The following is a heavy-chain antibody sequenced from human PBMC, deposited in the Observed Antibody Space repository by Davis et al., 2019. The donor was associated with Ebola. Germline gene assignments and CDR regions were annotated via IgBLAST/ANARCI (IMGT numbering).Heavy chain of an antibody. CDR3: ARDPTMVRGVITHYFDY. CDR1: GYTFTSYG. CDR2: ISAYNGNT. D-gene: IGHD3-10*01. Sequence: ASVKVSCKASGYTFTSYGISWVRQAPGQGLEWMGWISAYNGNTNYARKLQGRVTMTTDTSITTAYMELSRLRSDDTAVYYCARDPTMVRGVITHYFDYWGQGTLVTVSS. J-gene: IGHJ4*02. V-gene: IGHV1-18*01.